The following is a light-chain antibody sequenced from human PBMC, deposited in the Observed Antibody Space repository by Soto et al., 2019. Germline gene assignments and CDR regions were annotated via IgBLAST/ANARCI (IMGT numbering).Light chain of an antibody. CDR1: SSDVGDYNY. J-gene: IGLJ2*01. Sequence: QSALTQPASASGSPGQSVTISCTGTSSDVGDYNYVSWYQQHPGKAPKLMIYEVTKRPSGVPDRFSGSKSGNTASLTVSGLRAEDEADYFCSSYAGRNNVIFGGGTKVTVL. CDR3: SSYAGRNNVI. V-gene: IGLV2-8*01. CDR2: EVT.